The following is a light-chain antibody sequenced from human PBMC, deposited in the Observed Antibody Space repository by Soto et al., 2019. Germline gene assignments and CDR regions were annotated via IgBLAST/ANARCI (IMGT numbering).Light chain of an antibody. J-gene: IGKJ4*01. CDR3: HQYNSYHT. CDR1: QSVNSW. V-gene: IGKV1-5*01. CDR2: DAS. Sequence: KMTQSPSTLSAFVGDRVTITCRASQSVNSWLAWYQQRPGKAPKLLIYDASTLESGVPSRFSGSGSGTEFTLTISSLQPDDFATYYCHQYNSYHTFGGGTKVDIK.